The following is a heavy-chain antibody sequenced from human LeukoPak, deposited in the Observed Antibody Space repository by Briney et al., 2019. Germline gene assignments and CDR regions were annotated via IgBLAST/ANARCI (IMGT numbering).Heavy chain of an antibody. D-gene: IGHD4-23*01. J-gene: IGHJ6*02. CDR1: GDSVSSNSAA. V-gene: IGHV6-1*01. CDR3: ASGNSGYYFGMDV. CDR2: TYYRSKWYK. Sequence: SQTLSLTCAISGDSVSSNSAAWKWIRQSPTRGLEWLGRTYYRSKWYKDYPVSLISRLTINPDTSKNLFSLQLNSVTPEDTAVYYCASGNSGYYFGMDVWGQGTTVTVSS.